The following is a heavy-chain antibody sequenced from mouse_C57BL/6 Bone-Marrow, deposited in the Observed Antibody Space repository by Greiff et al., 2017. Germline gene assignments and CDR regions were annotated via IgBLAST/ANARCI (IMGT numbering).Heavy chain of an antibody. J-gene: IGHJ2*01. V-gene: IGHV1-64*01. CDR3: ARQRWLLLYYFDY. CDR1: GYTFTSYW. D-gene: IGHD2-3*01. Sequence: VQLQQSGAELVKPGASVTLSCKASGYTFTSYWMHWVKQRPGQGLEWIGMIHPNSGSTNYNEKFKSKATLTVDKSSSTAYMQLSSLTSEDSAVYYCARQRWLLLYYFDYWGQGTTLTVAS. CDR2: IHPNSGST.